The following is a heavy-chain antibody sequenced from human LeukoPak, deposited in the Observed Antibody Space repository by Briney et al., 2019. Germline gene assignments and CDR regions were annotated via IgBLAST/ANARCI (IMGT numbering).Heavy chain of an antibody. J-gene: IGHJ4*02. CDR3: VRNLPGAGY. D-gene: IGHD3-9*01. V-gene: IGHV3-7*01. Sequence: GGSLRLSCAASGFTFNNYWLSWVSQAPGKGLEWVANIKTDGSETYYVDAVKGRFTISRDNAKNSLYLQMNNLRVEDTAVYYCVRNLPGAGYWGQGTLVIVSS. CDR2: IKTDGSET. CDR1: GFTFNNYW.